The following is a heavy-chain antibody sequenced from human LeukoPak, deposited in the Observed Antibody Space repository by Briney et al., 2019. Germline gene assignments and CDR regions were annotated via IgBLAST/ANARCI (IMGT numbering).Heavy chain of an antibody. CDR1: GYTFTTYY. CDR2: INPNSGDI. CDR3: ARDPNYYDSSGYETGY. Sequence: GASANVSCKASGYTFTTYYIHWVRQAPGQGLEWMGRINPNSGDINYAQKFQGRVTMTRDTSISTAYMELSRLRSDDTAVYYCARDPNYYDSSGYETGYWGQGTLVTVSS. V-gene: IGHV1-2*06. D-gene: IGHD3-22*01. J-gene: IGHJ4*02.